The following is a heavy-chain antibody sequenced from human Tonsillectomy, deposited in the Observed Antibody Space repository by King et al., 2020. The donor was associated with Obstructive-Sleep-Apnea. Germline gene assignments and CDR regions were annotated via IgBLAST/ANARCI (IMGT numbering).Heavy chain of an antibody. CDR1: GFTFDDHA. V-gene: IGHV3-9*01. Sequence: VQLVESGGGLVQPGRSLRLSCAASGFTFDDHAMHWVRQAPGKGLEWVSGISWNSGSIAYADSVKGRFTISRDNAKNSLYLQMNSLRAEDTAFYYCAKASLNGYDILTGYFDSWGQGTLVTVSS. J-gene: IGHJ4*02. CDR3: AKASLNGYDILTGYFDS. CDR2: ISWNSGSI. D-gene: IGHD3-9*01.